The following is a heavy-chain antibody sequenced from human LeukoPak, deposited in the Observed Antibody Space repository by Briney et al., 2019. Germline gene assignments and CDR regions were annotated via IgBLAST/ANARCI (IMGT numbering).Heavy chain of an antibody. D-gene: IGHD2-21*01. CDR2: ISTSSSYM. J-gene: IGHJ4*02. CDR3: ARDVVAFDY. V-gene: IGHV3-21*01. CDR1: GFTFSSYS. Sequence: PGGSLRLSCAASGFTFSSYSMNWVRQAPGKGLEWVSSISTSSSYMYYADSVKGRFTISRDNAKNSLYLQMNSLRAEDTAVYYCARDVVAFDYWGQGTLVTVSS.